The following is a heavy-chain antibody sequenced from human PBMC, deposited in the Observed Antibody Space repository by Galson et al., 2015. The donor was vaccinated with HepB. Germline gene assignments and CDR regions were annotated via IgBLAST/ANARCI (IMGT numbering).Heavy chain of an antibody. D-gene: IGHD6-19*01. V-gene: IGHV1-18*01. CDR3: ARGYSSGWYLGPNYYYYYGMDV. Sequence: SVKVSCKASGYTFTSYGISWVRQAPGQGLEWMGWISAYNGNTNYAQKLQGRVTMTTDTSTSTAYMELRSLRSDDTAVYYCARGYSSGWYLGPNYYYYYGMDVWGQGTTVTVSS. J-gene: IGHJ6*02. CDR2: ISAYNGNT. CDR1: GYTFTSYG.